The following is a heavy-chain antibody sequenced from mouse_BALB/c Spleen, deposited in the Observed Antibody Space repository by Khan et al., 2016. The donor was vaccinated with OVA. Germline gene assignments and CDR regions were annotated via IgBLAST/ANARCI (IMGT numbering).Heavy chain of an antibody. D-gene: IGHD1-2*01. CDR1: GFTFSDYG. J-gene: IGHJ3*01. CDR3: AGGGGTAPFAY. Sequence: EVQLQESGGGLVQPGGSRKLSCAASGFTFSDYGMAWVRQAPGKGPEWVAFISDLAYTIYYADTVTGRFTISRENAKNPLYLEMSSLRSEDTAIYYCAGGGGTAPFAYWGLGTLVTVSA. CDR2: ISDLAYTI. V-gene: IGHV5-15*02.